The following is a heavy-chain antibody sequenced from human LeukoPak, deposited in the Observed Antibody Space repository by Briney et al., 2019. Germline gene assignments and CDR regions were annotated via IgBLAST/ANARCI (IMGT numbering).Heavy chain of an antibody. D-gene: IGHD2-15*01. J-gene: IGHJ4*02. CDR2: IIPIFGTA. V-gene: IGHV1-69*13. Sequence: GASVKVSCKASGGTFSSYAISWVRQAPGQGLEWMGGIIPIFGTANYAQKFQGRVTITADESTSIAYMELSSLRSEDTAVYYCARASHSYCSGGSCYSNPLDYWGQGTLVTVSS. CDR3: ARASHSYCSGGSCYSNPLDY. CDR1: GGTFSSYA.